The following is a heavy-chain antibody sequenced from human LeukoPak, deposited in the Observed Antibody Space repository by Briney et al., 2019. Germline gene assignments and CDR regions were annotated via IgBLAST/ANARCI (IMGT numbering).Heavy chain of an antibody. CDR1: GFIVGNSY. D-gene: IGHD1-26*01. Sequence: GGSLRLSCAASGFIVGNSYMSWVRQAPGKGLEWISLIRTDDSTYYADSVKGRFTISRDTSRNTLYLQMNILRAEDTAVYYCAREASGSYFHNWGQGTLVTVSS. CDR2: IRTDDST. CDR3: AREASGSYFHN. J-gene: IGHJ1*01. V-gene: IGHV3-53*01.